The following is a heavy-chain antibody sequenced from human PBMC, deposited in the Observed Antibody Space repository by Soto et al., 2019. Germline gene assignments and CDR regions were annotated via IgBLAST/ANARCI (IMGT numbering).Heavy chain of an antibody. D-gene: IGHD3-22*01. CDR1: GGSISSYY. Sequence: SSETLSLTCTVSGGSISSYYWSWIRQPPGKGLEWIGYIYYSGSTNYNPSLKSRVTISVDTSKNQFSLKLSSVTAADTAVYYCARGDSSGYYYGYWGQGTLVTVSS. V-gene: IGHV4-59*01. CDR3: ARGDSSGYYYGY. CDR2: IYYSGST. J-gene: IGHJ4*02.